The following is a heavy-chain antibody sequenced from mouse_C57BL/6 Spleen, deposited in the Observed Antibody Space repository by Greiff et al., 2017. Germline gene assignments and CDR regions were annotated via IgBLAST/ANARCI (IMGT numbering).Heavy chain of an antibody. J-gene: IGHJ4*01. CDR2: IYPRSGNT. CDR3: ARSEGTLYAMDY. Sequence: VHLVESGAELARPGASVKLSCKASGYTFTSYGISWVKQRTGQGLEWIGEIYPRSGNTYYNEKFKGKATLTADKSSSTAYMELRSLTSEDSAVYFCARSEGTLYAMDYWGQGTSVTVSS. V-gene: IGHV1-81*01. CDR1: GYTFTSYG. D-gene: IGHD2-14*01.